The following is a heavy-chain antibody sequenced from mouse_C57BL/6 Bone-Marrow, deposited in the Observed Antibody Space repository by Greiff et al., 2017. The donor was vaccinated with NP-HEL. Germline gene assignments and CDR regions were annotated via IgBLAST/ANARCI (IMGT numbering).Heavy chain of an antibody. D-gene: IGHD2-3*01. CDR1: GYTFTSYW. CDR3: ARSGGWLLRGWYFDV. V-gene: IGHV1-61*01. J-gene: IGHJ1*03. Sequence: QAQLQQPGAELVRPGSSVKLSCKASGYTFTSYWMDWVKQRPGQGLEWIGNIYPSDSETHYNQKFKDKATLTVDKSSSTAYMQLSSLTSEDSAVYYCARSGGWLLRGWYFDVWGTGTTVTVSS. CDR2: IYPSDSET.